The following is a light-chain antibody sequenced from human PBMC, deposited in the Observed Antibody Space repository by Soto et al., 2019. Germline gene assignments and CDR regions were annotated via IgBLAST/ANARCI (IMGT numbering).Light chain of an antibody. V-gene: IGKV1-5*01. CDR1: QSISSW. Sequence: DIQMTQSPSTLSASVGDRVTITCRASQSISSWLVWHQQKPGKGPKLLIYDASSLGSGVPSRFSGSGAGTAFTLTISSLQPDDFATYYCHQYNSYWTFGQGTKVEIK. CDR2: DAS. CDR3: HQYNSYWT. J-gene: IGKJ1*01.